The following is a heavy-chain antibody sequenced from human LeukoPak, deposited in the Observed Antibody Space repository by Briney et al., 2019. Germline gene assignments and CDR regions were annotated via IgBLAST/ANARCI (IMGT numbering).Heavy chain of an antibody. Sequence: SQTLSLTCAISGDSVSSNSAGWNWIRQSPSRGLEWLGRTYYRSKWYNDYAVSVKSRITINPDTSKNQFSLQLNSVTPEDTAVYYCARVLSSSWPDAFDIWGQGTMVTVSS. D-gene: IGHD6-13*01. CDR3: ARVLSSSWPDAFDI. V-gene: IGHV6-1*01. CDR2: TYYRSKWYN. CDR1: GDSVSSNSAG. J-gene: IGHJ3*02.